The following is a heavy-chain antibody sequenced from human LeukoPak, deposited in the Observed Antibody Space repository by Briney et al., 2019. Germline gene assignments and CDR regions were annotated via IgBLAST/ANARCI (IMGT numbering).Heavy chain of an antibody. Sequence: SETLSPTCTVSGGSISSSSYYWGWIRQPPGKGLEWIGSIYYSGSTYYNPSLKSRVTISVDTSKNQLSLKLSSVTAADTAAYYCASTSYYYDSSGYYWESPMFDYWGQGTLVTVSS. D-gene: IGHD3-22*01. CDR3: ASTSYYYDSSGYYWESPMFDY. CDR1: GGSISSSSYY. J-gene: IGHJ4*02. CDR2: IYYSGST. V-gene: IGHV4-39*01.